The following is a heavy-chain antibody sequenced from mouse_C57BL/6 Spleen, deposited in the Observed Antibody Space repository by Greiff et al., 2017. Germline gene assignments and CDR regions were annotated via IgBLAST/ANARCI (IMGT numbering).Heavy chain of an antibody. CDR3: ARNEPLDY. Sequence: EVKLQQSGPELVKPGASVKISCKASGYTFTDYYMNWVKQSHGKSLEWIGDINPNNGGTSYNQKFKGKATLTVDKSSSTAYMELRSLTSEDSAVYYCARNEPLDYWGQGTTLTVSS. CDR1: GYTFTDYY. J-gene: IGHJ2*01. V-gene: IGHV1-26*01. CDR2: INPNNGGT.